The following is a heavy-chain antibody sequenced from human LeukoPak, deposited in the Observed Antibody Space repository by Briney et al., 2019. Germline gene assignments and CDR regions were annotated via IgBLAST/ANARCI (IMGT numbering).Heavy chain of an antibody. CDR2: ISGSGGSK. Sequence: GGSLRLSCAASGFTFSCYAMSWVRQAPGKGLAWVVVISGSGGSKYCAGSVKGRFTISRDNTKNALYLQMNSLRAEDTAVYVCAKSQGGRRLFHFDYWGQGTLVTVSS. D-gene: IGHD2-15*01. CDR1: GFTFSCYA. CDR3: AKSQGGRRLFHFDY. J-gene: IGHJ4*02. V-gene: IGHV3-23*01.